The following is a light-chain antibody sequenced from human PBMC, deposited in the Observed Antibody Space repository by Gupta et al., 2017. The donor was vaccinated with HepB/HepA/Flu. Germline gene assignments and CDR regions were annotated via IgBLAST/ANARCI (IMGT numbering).Light chain of an antibody. J-gene: IGLJ2*01. CDR1: STDVGGYDY. Sequence: QSALPQPASVSGSPGQSITISCTGTSTDVGGYDYVSCYQHHPGKPPKVMIGDVSNRPSGVSDRFSGSKSANTASLTISGLQAEDEADYYCSSYTSSGNLVVFGGGTKLTVL. CDR3: SSYTSSGNLVV. V-gene: IGLV2-14*03. CDR2: DVS.